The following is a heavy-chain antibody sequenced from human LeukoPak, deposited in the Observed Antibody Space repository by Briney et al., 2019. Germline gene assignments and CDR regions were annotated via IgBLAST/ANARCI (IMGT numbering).Heavy chain of an antibody. J-gene: IGHJ6*03. D-gene: IGHD2-15*01. CDR1: GGSFSGYY. CDR3: ARVPYCSGGSCFLKPMDV. V-gene: IGHV4-34*01. CDR2: INHSGST. Sequence: SETLSLTCAVYGGSFSGYYWSWIRQPPGKGLEWIGEINHSGSTNYNPSLKSRVTISVDTSKNQFPLKLSSVTAADTAVYYCARVPYCSGGSCFLKPMDVWGKGTTVTVSS.